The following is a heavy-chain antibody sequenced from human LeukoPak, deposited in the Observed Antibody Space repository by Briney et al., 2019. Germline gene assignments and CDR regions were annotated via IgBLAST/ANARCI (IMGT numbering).Heavy chain of an antibody. J-gene: IGHJ4*02. D-gene: IGHD5-24*01. Sequence: GGSLRLSCAASGFTFSSSAMNWVRLAPGKGLEWVSYISSLGSTIYYADSVKGRFTISRDNAKNSLYLQMNSLRAEDTAVYYCARGEQEMATMSIDYWGQGTLVTVSS. CDR3: ARGEQEMATMSIDY. CDR1: GFTFSSSA. CDR2: ISSLGSTI. V-gene: IGHV3-48*01.